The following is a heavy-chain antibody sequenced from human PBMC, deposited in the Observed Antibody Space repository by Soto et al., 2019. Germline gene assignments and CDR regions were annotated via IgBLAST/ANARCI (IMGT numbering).Heavy chain of an antibody. Sequence: QVQLVQSGAEVKKPGSSVKVSCKASGGTFSSYAISWVRQAPGQGLEWMGGIIPIFGTANYAQKLQGRVTITADESTSTAYMELSSLRSEATAVYYCASRRRAYGDHPDYYYYGMDVWGQGTTVTVSS. CDR2: IIPIFGTA. D-gene: IGHD4-17*01. CDR1: GGTFSSYA. J-gene: IGHJ6*02. CDR3: ASRRRAYGDHPDYYYYGMDV. V-gene: IGHV1-69*01.